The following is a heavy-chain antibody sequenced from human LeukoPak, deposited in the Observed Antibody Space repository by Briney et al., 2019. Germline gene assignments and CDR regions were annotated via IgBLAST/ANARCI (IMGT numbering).Heavy chain of an antibody. CDR1: GASISSYD. J-gene: IGHJ4*02. V-gene: IGHV4-59*08. CDR2: IYYSGST. CDR3: ARQYVSFGGDYKSYYFDS. Sequence: SETLSPARTLSGASISSYDWSWIRQPPGRGLEWIGYIYYSGSTNYNPSLKSRVTISLDTSKNQFSLKLSSVTAADTAVYYCARQYVSFGGDYKSYYFDSGGQGTLVTVSS. D-gene: IGHD2-21*01.